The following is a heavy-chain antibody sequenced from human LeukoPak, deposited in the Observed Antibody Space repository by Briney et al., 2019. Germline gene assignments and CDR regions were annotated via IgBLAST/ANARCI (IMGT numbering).Heavy chain of an antibody. Sequence: ASVKVSCKTSGYSFILYGISWVRQAPGQGPEWMGWMSTSTGDTKYTQKFQGRVTLTTDTSTSTAYMELSSLRSDGTAVYYCARDDNYGIFVNVDYWGQGTLVTVSS. V-gene: IGHV1-18*01. CDR3: ARDDNYGIFVNVDY. D-gene: IGHD4-11*01. CDR2: MSTSTGDT. J-gene: IGHJ4*02. CDR1: GYSFILYG.